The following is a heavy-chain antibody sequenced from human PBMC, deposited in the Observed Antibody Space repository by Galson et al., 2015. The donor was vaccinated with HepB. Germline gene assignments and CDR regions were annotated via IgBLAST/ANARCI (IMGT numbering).Heavy chain of an antibody. J-gene: IGHJ4*02. Sequence: SLRLSCAASGFTFSGSAIHWVRQASGKGLEWVGRIGSKAHNYAIAYTASVKGRFTISRDDSKNTAYLQMHSLKTADTAVYYCARLGDLSGYSSRWGQGTLVTVSS. CDR3: ARLGDLSGYSSR. CDR2: IGSKAHNYAI. V-gene: IGHV3-73*01. CDR1: GFTFSGSA. D-gene: IGHD6-13*01.